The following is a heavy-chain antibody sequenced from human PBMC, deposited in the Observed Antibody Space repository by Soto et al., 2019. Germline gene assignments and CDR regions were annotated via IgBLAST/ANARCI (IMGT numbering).Heavy chain of an antibody. V-gene: IGHV4-34*01. CDR3: ATTRKYYYGSGRRGPNWFDP. D-gene: IGHD3-10*01. Sequence: PXGTLSLTCAVYGGSFSGYYWSWIRQPAGKGLEWIGEINHSGSTNYNPSLKSRVTISVDTSKNQFSLKLSSVTAADTAVYYCATTRKYYYGSGRRGPNWFDPWGQGTLVTVSS. J-gene: IGHJ5*02. CDR1: GGSFSGYY. CDR2: INHSGST.